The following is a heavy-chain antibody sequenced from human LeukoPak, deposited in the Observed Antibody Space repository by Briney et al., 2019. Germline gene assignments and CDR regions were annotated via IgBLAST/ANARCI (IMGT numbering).Heavy chain of an antibody. CDR3: ASSIAVADTTRFDY. V-gene: IGHV3-30*04. Sequence: GRSLRLSCAACGFTFSSYAMHWVRRAPGKGLEWVAVISYDGSNKYYADSVKGRFTISRDNSKNTLYLQMNSLRAEDTAVYYCASSIAVADTTRFDYWGQGTLVTVSS. J-gene: IGHJ4*02. CDR2: ISYDGSNK. D-gene: IGHD6-19*01. CDR1: GFTFSSYA.